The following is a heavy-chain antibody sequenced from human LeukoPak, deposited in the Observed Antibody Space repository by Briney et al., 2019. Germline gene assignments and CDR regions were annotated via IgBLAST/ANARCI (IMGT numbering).Heavy chain of an antibody. CDR2: IYPGYSDT. V-gene: IGHV5-51*01. D-gene: IGHD5-24*01. CDR3: ARSSGVATTNWFDP. Sequence: GEALKISCKGSGYSFTSYWIGWVGQRPGKGLDWMGIIYPGYSDTRYSPSFQGQVTLSADKSISTAYPQWSSLKASDTAMYYCARSSGVATTNWFDPWGQGTLVTVSS. CDR1: GYSFTSYW. J-gene: IGHJ5*02.